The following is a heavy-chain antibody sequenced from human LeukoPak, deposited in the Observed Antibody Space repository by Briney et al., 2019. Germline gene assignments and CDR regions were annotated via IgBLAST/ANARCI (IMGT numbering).Heavy chain of an antibody. CDR3: AKDPLSYGGHYLDS. V-gene: IGHV3-23*01. J-gene: IGHJ4*02. CDR2: ITGSGGSA. Sequence: PGGSLRLPCAASGFTFSSYSMSWVRQAPGKGLEWVSTITGSGGSAFYADSVKGRFTISRDNSKNTLYLQMNSLRAEDTAVYYCAKDPLSYGGHYLDSWGQGTLVTVSS. CDR1: GFTFSSYS. D-gene: IGHD4-23*01.